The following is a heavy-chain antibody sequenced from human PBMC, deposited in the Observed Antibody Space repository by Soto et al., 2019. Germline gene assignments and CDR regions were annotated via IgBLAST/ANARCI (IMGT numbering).Heavy chain of an antibody. D-gene: IGHD2-15*01. CDR2: VNHGGST. Sequence: SETLSLTCAVSGGSFSGFFWGWIRQPPGKGLEWIGEVNHGGSTNYNPSLKSRVTISSDTSKNHFSLTLRSVTAADTAVYYCARAAVAAGGPFDKWGQGALVTISS. J-gene: IGHJ4*02. V-gene: IGHV4-34*01. CDR3: ARAAVAAGGPFDK. CDR1: GGSFSGFF.